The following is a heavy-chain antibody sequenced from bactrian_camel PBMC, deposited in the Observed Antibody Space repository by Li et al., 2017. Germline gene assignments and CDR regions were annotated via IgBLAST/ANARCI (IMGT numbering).Heavy chain of an antibody. D-gene: IGHD3*01. CDR2: IDSDFTR. Sequence: QLVESGGGSVQSGGSLRLSCAAPRGTFSTYCMGWFREAPGKEREGVAAIDSDFTRTYADSVKGRFTISTDGAKGTLYLQMNSLKPEDTAMYYCAVADKYDYCSVSWCYECGYWGQGTQVTVS. V-gene: IGHV3S57*01. J-gene: IGHJ4*01. CDR1: RGTFSTYC. CDR3: AVADKYDYCSVSWCYECGY.